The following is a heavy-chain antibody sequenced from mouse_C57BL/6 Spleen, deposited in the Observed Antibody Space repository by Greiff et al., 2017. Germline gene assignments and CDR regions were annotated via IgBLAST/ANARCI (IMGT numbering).Heavy chain of an antibody. CDR2: ISDGGSYT. CDR1: GFTFSSYA. CDR3: ARDRDGYDVGFAY. J-gene: IGHJ3*01. Sequence: EVHLVESGGGLVKPGGSLKLSCAASGFTFSSYAMSWVRQTPEKRLEWVATISDGGSYTYYPDNVKGRFTISRDNAKNNLYLQMSHLKSEDTAMYYCARDRDGYDVGFAYWGQGTLVTVSA. D-gene: IGHD2-2*01. V-gene: IGHV5-4*01.